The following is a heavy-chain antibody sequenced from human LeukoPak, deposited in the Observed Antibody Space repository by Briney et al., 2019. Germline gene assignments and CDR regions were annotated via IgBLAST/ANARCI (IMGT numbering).Heavy chain of an antibody. CDR1: GYTFTSYY. Sequence: ASVQVSCKASGYTFTSYYMHWVRQAPGQGLEWMGIVNPSGGSTSYAQKFQGRVTMTRDTSTSTVYMELRSLRSDDTAVYYCARHLGCSSTSCPKGYWGQGTLVTVSS. J-gene: IGHJ4*02. D-gene: IGHD2-2*01. V-gene: IGHV1-46*01. CDR3: ARHLGCSSTSCPKGY. CDR2: VNPSGGST.